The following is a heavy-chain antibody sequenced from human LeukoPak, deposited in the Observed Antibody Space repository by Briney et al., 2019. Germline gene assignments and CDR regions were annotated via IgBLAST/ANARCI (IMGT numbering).Heavy chain of an antibody. CDR1: GYTFTSYD. J-gene: IGHJ5*02. CDR3: ATGGYNWNVENWFDP. Sequence: GASVKASCKASGYTFTSYDINWVRQATGQGLEWMGWMNPNSGNTGYAQKFQGRVTITRNTSISTAYMELSSLRSEDTAVYYCATGGYNWNVENWFDPWGQGTLVTVSS. CDR2: MNPNSGNT. D-gene: IGHD1-1*01. V-gene: IGHV1-8*03.